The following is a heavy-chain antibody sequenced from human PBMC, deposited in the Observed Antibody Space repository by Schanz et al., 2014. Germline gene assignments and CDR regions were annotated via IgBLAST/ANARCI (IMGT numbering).Heavy chain of an antibody. CDR1: GFNFSTYA. J-gene: IGHJ4*02. CDR3: ASADYTNYFDY. D-gene: IGHD4-4*01. CDR2: ISYDGINK. V-gene: IGHV3-30*04. Sequence: QVHLVESGGGVVQPGGSLRLSCAASGFNFSTYALHWVRQAPGKGLEWVAVISYDGINKYYADSVKGRFTISRDNSKNTVFLQMNSLRGEDTAVYYCASADYTNYFDYWGQGTLVTVSS.